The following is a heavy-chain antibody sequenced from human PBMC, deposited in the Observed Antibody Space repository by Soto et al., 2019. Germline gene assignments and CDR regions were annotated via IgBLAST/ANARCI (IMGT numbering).Heavy chain of an antibody. CDR3: ASTKDSSGYYRARPQHDAFDI. Sequence: ASVKVSCKASGYTFTSYAMHWVRQAPGQRLEWTGWINAGNGNTKYSQKFQGRVTITRDTSASTAYMELSSLRSEDTAVYYCASTKDSSGYYRARPQHDAFDIWGQGTMVTV. CDR1: GYTFTSYA. V-gene: IGHV1-3*01. D-gene: IGHD3-22*01. CDR2: INAGNGNT. J-gene: IGHJ3*02.